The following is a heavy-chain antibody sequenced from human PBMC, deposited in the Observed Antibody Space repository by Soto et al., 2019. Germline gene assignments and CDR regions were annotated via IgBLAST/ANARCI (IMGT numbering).Heavy chain of an antibody. CDR2: IYWDDDK. J-gene: IGHJ4*02. CDR1: GFSLHTSGVG. D-gene: IGHD1-26*01. V-gene: IGHV2-5*02. Sequence: QITLRESGPTRVRPTQTLSLTCSFSGFSLHTSGVGVGWIRQPPGKALEWLAMIYWDDDKRYSPSLKSRLSTTKDTSENQVVLTMTNMDPVDTATYYCAYRALYSGSYWDGGYFDSWGQGTLITVSS. CDR3: AYRALYSGSYWDGGYFDS.